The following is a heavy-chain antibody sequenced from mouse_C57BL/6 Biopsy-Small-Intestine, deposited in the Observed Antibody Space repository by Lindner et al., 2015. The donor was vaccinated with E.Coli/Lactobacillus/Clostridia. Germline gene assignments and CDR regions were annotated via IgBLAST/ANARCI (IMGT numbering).Heavy chain of an antibody. Sequence: VQLQESGPELVKPGASVKIFCKASGYSFTDSYMQWVKQIPEKSLEWIGEINPGTGDTTYNQKFKAKVTLTVDKSSNTVYMQLESLTSEDSAVYYCACGDSGPWLAYWGQGTLVTVSA. CDR2: INPGTGDT. J-gene: IGHJ3*01. CDR1: GYSFTDSY. V-gene: IGHV1-42*01. CDR3: ACGDSGPWLAY. D-gene: IGHD3-1*01.